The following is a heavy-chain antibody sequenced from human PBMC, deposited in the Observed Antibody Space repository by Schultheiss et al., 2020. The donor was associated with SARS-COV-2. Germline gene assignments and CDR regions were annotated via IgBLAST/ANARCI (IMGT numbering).Heavy chain of an antibody. J-gene: IGHJ4*02. CDR3: ASMATVPPF. Sequence: GGSLRLSCAASGFTFSSYSMTWVRQAPGKGLEWVSVITGDGGSTNYADSVKGRFTISRDNSKNTLYLQMSSLTAEDTAVYYCASMATVPPFWGQGTLVTVSS. D-gene: IGHD4-17*01. CDR2: ITGDGGST. V-gene: IGHV3-23*01. CDR1: GFTFSSYS.